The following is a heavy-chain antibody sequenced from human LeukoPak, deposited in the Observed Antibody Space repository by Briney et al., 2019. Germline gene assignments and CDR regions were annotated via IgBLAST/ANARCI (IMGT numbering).Heavy chain of an antibody. J-gene: IGHJ6*03. V-gene: IGHV1-2*02. CDR2: INPNSGGT. Sequence: GASVKVSCKASGYTFTGYYMHWVRQAPGQGLEWMGWINPNSGGTNYAQKFQGRVTMTRDTSISTAYMELSRLRSDDTAVYYCARDGSTTSSTGMFSVYYYYYCMDVWGKGTTVTVSS. D-gene: IGHD2-2*01. CDR1: GYTFTGYY. CDR3: ARDGSTTSSTGMFSVYYYYYCMDV.